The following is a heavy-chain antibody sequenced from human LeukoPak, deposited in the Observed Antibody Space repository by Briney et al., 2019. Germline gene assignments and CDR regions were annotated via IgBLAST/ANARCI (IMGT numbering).Heavy chain of an antibody. J-gene: IGHJ3*01. D-gene: IGHD6-19*01. V-gene: IGHV3-43*02. CDR2: ISGDGVDT. CDR3: GKDPSRAMAMAFDV. CDR1: GITFDDYA. Sequence: GGSLRLSCAASGITFDDYAMHWVRQAPGKGLEWVSLISGDGVDTHYADSVKGRFTISRDNNKSSLYLQMNSLITGDTALYYCGKDPSRAMAMAFDVWGQGTMVTVSS.